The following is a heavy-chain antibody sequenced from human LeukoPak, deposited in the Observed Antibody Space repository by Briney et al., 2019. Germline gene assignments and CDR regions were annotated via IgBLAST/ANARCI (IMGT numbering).Heavy chain of an antibody. CDR1: GGSISSYY. V-gene: IGHV4-59*08. CDR2: IYYSGST. D-gene: IGHD3-10*01. CDR3: ARHHGSGSYYLLIDY. J-gene: IGHJ4*02. Sequence: SETPSLTCTVSGGSISSYYWSWIRQPPGKGLEWIGYIYYSGSTNYNPSLKSRVTISVDTSKNQFSLKLSSVTAADTAVYYCARHHGSGSYYLLIDYWGQGTLVTVSS.